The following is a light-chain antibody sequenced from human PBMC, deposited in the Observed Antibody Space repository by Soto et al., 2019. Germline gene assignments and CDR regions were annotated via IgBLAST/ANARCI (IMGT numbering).Light chain of an antibody. CDR2: EVS. J-gene: IGLJ1*01. V-gene: IGLV2-8*01. CDR1: SSDVGGYNY. Sequence: QSALTQPPSASGSPEQSVTISCAGTSSDVGGYNYASWYQQYPGKVPKLMIYEVSERPSGVPDRLSGSKSGNTAFLTVSGLQAEDEADYYCLSYADTAYVFGTATKVTV. CDR3: LSYADTAYV.